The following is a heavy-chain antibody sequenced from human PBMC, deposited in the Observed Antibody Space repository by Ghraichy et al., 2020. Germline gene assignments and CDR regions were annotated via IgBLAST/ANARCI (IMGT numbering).Heavy chain of an antibody. Sequence: GGSLRLSCAASGFTFSSYAMSWVRQAPGKGLEWVSAISGSGGSTYYADSVKGRFTISRDNSKNTLYLQMNSLRAEDTAVYYCAKDSGGDFWSGQHAFDIWGQGTMVTVSS. CDR2: ISGSGGST. V-gene: IGHV3-23*01. D-gene: IGHD3-3*01. CDR3: AKDSGGDFWSGQHAFDI. J-gene: IGHJ3*02. CDR1: GFTFSSYA.